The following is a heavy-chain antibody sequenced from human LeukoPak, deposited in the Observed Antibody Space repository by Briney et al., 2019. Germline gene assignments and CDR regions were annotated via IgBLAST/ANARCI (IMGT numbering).Heavy chain of an antibody. CDR2: IHTSGST. D-gene: IGHD6-19*01. V-gene: IGHV4-4*07. CDR1: GGSISTYY. Sequence: SETLSLTCSVSGGSISTYYGSWIRQSAGKGLEWIGRIHTSGSTNYNPSLKSRVTMSVDTSKDQFSLKVSSVSAADTGVYYCARAPEFSSGWLLDCWGQGSLVTVSS. CDR3: ARAPEFSSGWLLDC. J-gene: IGHJ4*02.